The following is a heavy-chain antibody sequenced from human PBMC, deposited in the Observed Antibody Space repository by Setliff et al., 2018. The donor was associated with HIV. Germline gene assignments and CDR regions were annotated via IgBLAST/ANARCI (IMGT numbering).Heavy chain of an antibody. Sequence: SETLPLTCAVYGGSFSAYHWSWIRQTPGKGLEWLGEINHSGSTAYNLALESRVSMSIDTSKNQFSLKLTSVTAADTAIYYCARGRDYTGSWFRPFYLDFWGHGNLVTVSS. CDR3: ARGRDYTGSWFRPFYLDF. CDR2: INHSGST. J-gene: IGHJ4*01. D-gene: IGHD3-3*01. CDR1: GGSFSAYH. V-gene: IGHV4-34*01.